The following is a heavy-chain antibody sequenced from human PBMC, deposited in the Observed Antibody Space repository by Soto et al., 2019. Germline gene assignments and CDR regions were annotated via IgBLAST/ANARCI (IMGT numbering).Heavy chain of an antibody. Sequence: EVHLVESGGGLVQPGGSLRLSCAASGFTVSSKYMSWVRQAPGKGLEWVSLIQSGGPTYYADSVKGRFTISRDTSDNTLHRQIDSRRAEDTPVYYCARDDVVGDSRRCNRAPFDGWSKETTLTSS. CDR1: GFTVSSKY. J-gene: IGHJ6*03. CDR2: IQSGGPT. CDR3: ARDDVVGDSRRCNRAPFDG. V-gene: IGHV3-66*01. D-gene: IGHD3-22*01.